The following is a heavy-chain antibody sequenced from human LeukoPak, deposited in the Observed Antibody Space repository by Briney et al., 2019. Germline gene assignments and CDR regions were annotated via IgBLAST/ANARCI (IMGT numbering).Heavy chain of an antibody. J-gene: IGHJ4*02. CDR3: ARDQRITMVRGVIIEGSLDY. D-gene: IGHD3-10*01. CDR2: ISYDGSKK. CDR1: GFTFSSYG. Sequence: PGGSLRLSCAASGFTFSSYGMHWVRQAPGKGLEWVAVISYDGSKKYYADSVKGRFTISRDNSKNTLYLQMNSLRAEDTAVYYCARDQRITMVRGVIIEGSLDYWGQGTLVTVSS. V-gene: IGHV3-30*03.